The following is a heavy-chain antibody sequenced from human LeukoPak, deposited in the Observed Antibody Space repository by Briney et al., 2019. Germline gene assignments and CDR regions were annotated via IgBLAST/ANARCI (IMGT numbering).Heavy chain of an antibody. Sequence: GGSLRLSCAASGFTFSAYAMSWVRQAPGKGLEWVSTLSGSGNKVRYADSVRGRFTISRDNSENTLYLQMNSLRAEDTAFYYCAINSDSSDYYTFQNYWGQGALVTVSS. CDR1: GFTFSAYA. CDR3: AINSDSSDYYTFQNY. CDR2: LSGSGNKV. D-gene: IGHD6-19*01. J-gene: IGHJ4*02. V-gene: IGHV3-23*01.